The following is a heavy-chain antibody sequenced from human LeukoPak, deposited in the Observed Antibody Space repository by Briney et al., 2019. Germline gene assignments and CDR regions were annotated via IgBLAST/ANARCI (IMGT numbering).Heavy chain of an antibody. Sequence: PSETLSLTCGVSGYSISSGDYWTWIRQPPGKGLEWIGYIHHSGSTKYNPSLKGRVTISVDTSKSHFSLNLRSVTAADTAVYYCAKKGRTYTDYGGYYDYMDVWGKGTTVTVS. CDR2: IHHSGST. D-gene: IGHD4-17*01. V-gene: IGHV4-38-2*01. CDR3: AKKGRTYTDYGGYYDYMDV. J-gene: IGHJ6*03. CDR1: GYSISSGDY.